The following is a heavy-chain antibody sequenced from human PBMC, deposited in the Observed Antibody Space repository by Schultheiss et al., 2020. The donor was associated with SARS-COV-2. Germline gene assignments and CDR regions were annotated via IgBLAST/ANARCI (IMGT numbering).Heavy chain of an antibody. D-gene: IGHD2-15*01. CDR2: IYSGGST. Sequence: GGSLRLSCAASGFSVSSNYMTWVRQAPGKGLEWVSVIYSGGSTYYADSVKGRFTISRDNAKNSLYLQMNSLRAEDTALYYCAKPREVAATVDAFDIWGQGTMVTVSS. CDR3: AKPREVAATVDAFDI. V-gene: IGHV3-53*05. CDR1: GFSVSSNY. J-gene: IGHJ3*02.